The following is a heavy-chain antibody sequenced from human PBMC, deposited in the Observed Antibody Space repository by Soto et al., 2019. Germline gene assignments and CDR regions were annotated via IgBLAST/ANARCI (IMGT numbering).Heavy chain of an antibody. J-gene: IGHJ5*02. CDR3: AREDSSGYYHGASRWFDP. Sequence: TFSSYAMSWIRQPPGKGLEWIGSIYYSGSTYYNPSLKSRVTISVDTSKNQFSLKLSSVTAADTALYYCAREDSSGYYHGASRWFDPWGQGTLVTVSS. V-gene: IGHV4-39*02. CDR1: TFSSYA. D-gene: IGHD3-22*01. CDR2: IYYSGST.